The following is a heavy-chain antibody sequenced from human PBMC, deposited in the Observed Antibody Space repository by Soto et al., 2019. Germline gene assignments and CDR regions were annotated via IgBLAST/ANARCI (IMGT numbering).Heavy chain of an antibody. CDR1: GGTFSSYA. J-gene: IGHJ2*01. CDR3: AGGNWRWLQNYWYFDL. CDR2: IIPIFGTA. Sequence: QVQLVQSGAEVKKPGSSVKVSCKASGGTFSSYAISWVRQAPGQGLEWMGGIIPIFGTANYAQKFQGRVKCTAAESTSTAYMELISLRSEDTAVYYCAGGNWRWLQNYWYFDLWGRGTLVTVSS. D-gene: IGHD5-12*01. V-gene: IGHV1-69*12.